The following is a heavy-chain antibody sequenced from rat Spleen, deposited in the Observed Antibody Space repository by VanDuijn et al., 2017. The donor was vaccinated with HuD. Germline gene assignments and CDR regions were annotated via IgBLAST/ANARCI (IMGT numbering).Heavy chain of an antibody. V-gene: IGHV5-29*01. D-gene: IGHD3-1*01. CDR3: ARHVPDA. CDR1: GFTFSDYY. Sequence: EVQLVESDGGLVQPGRSLKLSCAASGFTFSDYYMAWVRQAPTKGLEWVATISYDGSSTYYRDSVKVRFTISRDNAKSTLYLQMDSLRSEDTATYYCARHVPDAWGQGASVTVSS. CDR2: ISYDGSST. J-gene: IGHJ4*01.